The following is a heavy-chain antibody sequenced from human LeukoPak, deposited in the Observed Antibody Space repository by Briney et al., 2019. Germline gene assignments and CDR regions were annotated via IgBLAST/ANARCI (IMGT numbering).Heavy chain of an antibody. CDR2: ISYDGSNK. D-gene: IGHD3-10*01. J-gene: IGHJ4*02. Sequence: GSLRLSCAASGFTFSSYGMHWVRQAPGKGLEWVAVISYDGSNKYYADSVKGRFTISRDNSKNTLYLQMNSLRAEDTAVYYCAKGDRYYGSGASFDYWGQGTLVTVSS. CDR3: AKGDRYYGSGASFDY. CDR1: GFTFSSYG. V-gene: IGHV3-30*18.